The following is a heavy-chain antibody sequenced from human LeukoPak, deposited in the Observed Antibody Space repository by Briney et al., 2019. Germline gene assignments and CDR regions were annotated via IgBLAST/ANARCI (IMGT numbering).Heavy chain of an antibody. Sequence: GGSLRLSCAASGFTFSSYAMSWVRQAPGKGLEWVSAISGSGGSTYYADSVKGRFTISRDNSKNTLYLQMNSLRAEDTAVYYCAKADGYSYGRYYYYYYMDVWGKGTTVTVSS. CDR1: GFTFSSYA. D-gene: IGHD5-18*01. CDR3: AKADGYSYGRYYYYYYMDV. CDR2: ISGSGGST. V-gene: IGHV3-23*01. J-gene: IGHJ6*03.